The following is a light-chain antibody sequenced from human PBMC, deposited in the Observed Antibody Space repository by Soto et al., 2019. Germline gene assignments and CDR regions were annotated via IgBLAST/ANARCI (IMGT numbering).Light chain of an antibody. J-gene: IGKJ1*01. V-gene: IGKV1-13*02. CDR1: QGIRND. Sequence: AIQMTQSPSSLSASVGDRVTITCRASQGIRNDLGWYQQKPGKAPRLLIYDASSLESWVPSRFSGSGSGTEFTLTISSLQSEDFATYYCQQYKSFWTFGQGIKVDI. CDR3: QQYKSFWT. CDR2: DAS.